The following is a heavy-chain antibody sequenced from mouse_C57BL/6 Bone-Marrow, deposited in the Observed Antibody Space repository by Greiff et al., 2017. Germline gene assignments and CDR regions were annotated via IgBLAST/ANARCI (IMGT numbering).Heavy chain of an antibody. D-gene: IGHD1-1*01. V-gene: IGHV1-81*01. Sequence: VKLQESGAELARPGASVKLSCKASGYTFTSYGISWVKQRTGQGLEWIGEIYPRSGNTYYNEKFKGKATLTADKSSSTAYMELRSLTSEDAAVYFCAREGTTVPVDYWGQGTTLTVSS. CDR2: IYPRSGNT. J-gene: IGHJ2*01. CDR1: GYTFTSYG. CDR3: AREGTTVPVDY.